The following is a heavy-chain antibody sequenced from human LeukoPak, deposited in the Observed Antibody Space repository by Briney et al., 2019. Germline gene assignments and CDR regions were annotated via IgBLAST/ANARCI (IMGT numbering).Heavy chain of an antibody. CDR2: IYYSGST. J-gene: IGHJ4*02. CDR3: AGTKTGLAVAGRSYFDY. V-gene: IGHV4-59*08. Sequence: SETLSLTCTVSGGSISSYYWSWIRQPPGKGLEWIEYIYYSGSTNYNPSLKSRVTISVDTSKNQFSLKLSSVTAADTAVYYCAGTKTGLAVAGRSYFDYWGQGTLVTVSS. D-gene: IGHD6-19*01. CDR1: GGSISSYY.